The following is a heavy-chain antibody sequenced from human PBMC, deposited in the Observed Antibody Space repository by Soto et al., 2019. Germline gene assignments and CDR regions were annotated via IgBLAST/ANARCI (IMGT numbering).Heavy chain of an antibody. CDR2: INHSGST. V-gene: IGHV4-34*01. J-gene: IGHJ3*02. D-gene: IGHD3-10*01. CDR3: ARQERGLWFGELLSAFDI. Sequence: SETLPLTCAVYGGSFSGYYWSWIRQPPGKGLEWIGEINHSGSTNYNPSLKSRVTISVDTSKNQFSLKLSSVTAADTAVYYCARQERGLWFGELLSAFDIWGQGTMVTVSS. CDR1: GGSFSGYY.